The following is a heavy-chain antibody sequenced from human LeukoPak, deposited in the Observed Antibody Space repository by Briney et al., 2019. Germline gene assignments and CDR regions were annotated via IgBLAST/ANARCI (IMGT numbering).Heavy chain of an antibody. CDR1: RFSFSSYS. CDR2: ISSSSSYI. D-gene: IGHD5-12*01. J-gene: IGHJ4*02. Sequence: GGSLRLSCAASRFSFSSYSMNWVRQAPGKGLEWVSSISSSSSYIYYADSVKGRFTISRDNAKNSLYLQMNSLRAEDTAVYYCARFSGYDSFDYWGQGTLVTVSS. CDR3: ARFSGYDSFDY. V-gene: IGHV3-21*01.